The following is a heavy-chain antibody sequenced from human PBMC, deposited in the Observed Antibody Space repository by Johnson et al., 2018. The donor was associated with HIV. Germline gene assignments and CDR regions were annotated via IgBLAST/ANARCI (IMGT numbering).Heavy chain of an antibody. J-gene: IGHJ3*02. CDR3: TFVSGSYRSGAFDI. D-gene: IGHD1-26*01. CDR1: GFKVSGYG. Sequence: QVQLVESGGGLVQPGGSLRLSCVASGFKVSGYGLHWVRQAPGKGLEWVAVISYDGSNKYYADSVKGRFTISRDNSENTLHLQMNSLRAEDTALYYCTFVSGSYRSGAFDIWGQGTMVTVSS. CDR2: ISYDGSNK. V-gene: IGHV3-30*03.